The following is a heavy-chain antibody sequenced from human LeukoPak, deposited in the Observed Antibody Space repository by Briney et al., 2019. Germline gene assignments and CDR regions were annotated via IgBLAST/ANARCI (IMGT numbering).Heavy chain of an antibody. D-gene: IGHD4-17*01. CDR2: IKYDGSEE. J-gene: IGHJ4*02. V-gene: IGHV3-7*03. Sequence: IKYDGSEEHYVDSVQGRFTISRDNAKNSLYLQMNGLRAEDTAVYYCARDKTSVTTFGYWGQGTLVTVSS. CDR3: ARDKTSVTTFGY.